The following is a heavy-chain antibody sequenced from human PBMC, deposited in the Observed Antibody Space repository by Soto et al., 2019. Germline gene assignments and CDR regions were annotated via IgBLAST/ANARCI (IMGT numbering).Heavy chain of an antibody. D-gene: IGHD2-2*01. V-gene: IGHV3-23*01. CDR1: GFTFSSYA. CDR2: ISGSGGST. CDR3: ARSREYCSSTSCYDHDLYYFDY. Sequence: GGSLRLSCAASGFTFSSYAMSWVRQAPGKGLEWVSAISGSGGSTYYADSVKGRFTISRDNSKNTLYLQMNSLRAEDTAVYYCARSREYCSSTSCYDHDLYYFDYWGQGTLVTVSS. J-gene: IGHJ4*02.